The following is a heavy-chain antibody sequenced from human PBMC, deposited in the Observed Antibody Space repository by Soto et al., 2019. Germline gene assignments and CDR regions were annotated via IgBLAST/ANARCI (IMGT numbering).Heavy chain of an antibody. CDR1: GFTFSAYA. J-gene: IGHJ4*02. CDR3: ARGLDCDY. CDR2: ISSSSSTI. Sequence: GGSLRLSCAASGFTFSAYAMTWVRQTPGKGLEWVSYISSSSSTIYYADSVKGRFTISRDNAKNSLYLQMNSLRDEDTAVYYCARGLDCDYWGQGTLVTVSS. V-gene: IGHV3-48*02. D-gene: IGHD3-10*01.